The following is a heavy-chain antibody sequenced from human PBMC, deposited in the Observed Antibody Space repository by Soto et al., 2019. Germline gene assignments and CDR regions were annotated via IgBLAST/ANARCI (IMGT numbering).Heavy chain of an antibody. D-gene: IGHD3-3*01. CDR3: TRVIGVVISWFDP. V-gene: IGHV3-49*04. CDR2: IRSKAYGGTT. J-gene: IGHJ5*02. Sequence: PGGSLRLSCTASGFTFGDYAMSWVRQAPGKGLEWVGFIRSKAYGGTTEYAASVKGRFTISRDDSKSIAYLQMNSLKTEDTAVYYCTRVIGVVISWFDPWGQGTLVTVSS. CDR1: GFTFGDYA.